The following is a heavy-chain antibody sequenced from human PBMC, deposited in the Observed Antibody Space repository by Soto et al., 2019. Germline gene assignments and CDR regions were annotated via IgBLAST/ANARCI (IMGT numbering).Heavy chain of an antibody. CDR1: GFTVSNNY. V-gene: IGHV3-53*01. CDR3: GTPPGGGGY. Sequence: EVQLVESGGGLIQPGGSLRLSCAVSGFTVSNNYMSWVRQAPGKGLEGVSVIYSGGYTAYGDSVKGRFTISRDNSKNTLFIQRDRRGPDDRGVFYWGTPPGGGGYWGQGTLVTVSS. CDR2: IYSGGYT. J-gene: IGHJ4*02. D-gene: IGHD3-10*01.